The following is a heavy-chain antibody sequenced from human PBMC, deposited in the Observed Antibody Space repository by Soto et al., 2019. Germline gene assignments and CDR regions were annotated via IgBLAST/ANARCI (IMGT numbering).Heavy chain of an antibody. Sequence: ASVKVSCKSSGYTFSDFYIHWVRQAPGQGLEWMGWINPNTGGAVYAQKFLGRVTMTRDTSISTAYMELSRLAAEDTAVYYCARNWRRRGIFLGEPVDAFDIGAQGKMVT. J-gene: IGHJ3*02. D-gene: IGHD1-1*01. CDR1: GYTFSDFY. V-gene: IGHV1-2*02. CDR2: INPNTGGA. CDR3: ARNWRRRGIFLGEPVDAFDI.